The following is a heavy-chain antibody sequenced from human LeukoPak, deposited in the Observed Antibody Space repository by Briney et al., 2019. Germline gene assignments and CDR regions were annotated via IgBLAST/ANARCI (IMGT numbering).Heavy chain of an antibody. CDR1: GFTFNSYS. V-gene: IGHV3-23*01. D-gene: IGHD3-3*01. Sequence: GGSLRLSCAASGFTFNSYSMGWVRQAPGQGLEWVSAVSGSAYSKYYADSVKGRFTISRDNSKNTLYLQMNSLRAEDTAVYFCAKWMVRNDFWSGAFDIWGQGTMVTVSS. J-gene: IGHJ3*02. CDR2: VSGSAYSK. CDR3: AKWMVRNDFWSGAFDI.